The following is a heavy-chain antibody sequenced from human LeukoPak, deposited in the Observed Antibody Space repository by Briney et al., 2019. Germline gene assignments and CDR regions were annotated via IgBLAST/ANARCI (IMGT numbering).Heavy chain of an antibody. J-gene: IGHJ6*02. Sequence: GRSLRLSCAASGFTFSSYAMSWVRQAPGKGLEWVSAISGSGGSTYYADSVKGRFTISRDNSKNTLYLQMNSLRAEDTAVYYCAKEARNYDFWSGYLRYGMDVWGQGTTVTVSS. CDR1: GFTFSSYA. CDR2: ISGSGGST. V-gene: IGHV3-23*01. D-gene: IGHD3-3*01. CDR3: AKEARNYDFWSGYLRYGMDV.